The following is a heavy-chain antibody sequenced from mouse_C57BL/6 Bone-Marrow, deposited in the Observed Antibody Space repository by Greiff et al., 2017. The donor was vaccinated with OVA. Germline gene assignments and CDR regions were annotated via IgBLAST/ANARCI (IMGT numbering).Heavy chain of an antibody. D-gene: IGHD2-2*01. CDR3: ARDGYDAYYAMDD. CDR1: GYAFSSYW. Sequence: LVESGAELVKPGASVKISCKASGYAFSSYWMNWVKQRPGKGLEWIGQIYPGDGDTNYNGKFKGKATLTADKSSSTAYMQLSSLTSEDSAVYFCARDGYDAYYAMDDWGQGTSVTVSS. V-gene: IGHV1-80*01. CDR2: IYPGDGDT. J-gene: IGHJ4*01.